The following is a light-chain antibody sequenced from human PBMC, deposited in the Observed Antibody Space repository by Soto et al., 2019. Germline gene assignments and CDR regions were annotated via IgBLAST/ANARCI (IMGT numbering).Light chain of an antibody. CDR1: HIISSW. CDR3: QQYNSYPWT. CDR2: AAS. J-gene: IGKJ1*01. Sequence: DIQMTQSPSTLSASVGDRVTITCRASHIISSWLAWYQQKPGKAPKLLIYAASTLESGVPSRFSGSASGTEFTLTISSLQPEDFATYYCQQYNSYPWTFGQGTKVDIK. V-gene: IGKV1-5*01.